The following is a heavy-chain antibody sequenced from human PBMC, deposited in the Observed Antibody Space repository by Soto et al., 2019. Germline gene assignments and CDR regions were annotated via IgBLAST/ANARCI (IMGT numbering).Heavy chain of an antibody. J-gene: IGHJ4*02. CDR2: IYYSGST. V-gene: IGHV4-59*01. D-gene: IGHD2-15*01. CDR3: ATAFLGYCSGGSCYQDY. CDR1: GGSISSYY. Sequence: SETLSLTCTVSGGSISSYYWSWIRQPPGKGLEWIGYIYYSGSTNYNPSLKSRVTISVDTSKNQFSLKLSSATAADTAVYYCATAFLGYCSGGSCYQDYWGQGTLVTVSS.